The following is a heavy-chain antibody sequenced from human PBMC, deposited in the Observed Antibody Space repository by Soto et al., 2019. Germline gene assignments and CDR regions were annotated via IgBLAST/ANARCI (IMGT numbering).Heavy chain of an antibody. J-gene: IGHJ3*02. Sequence: EVQLVESGGGLVQPGGALRLSCAASGFTFSSYWMSWVRQAPGKGLEWVANIKHDGSEKFYVVSVKGRFTISRDNAKNSLYLQMNSLSAEDTAVYYCARDQMGSAFDIWGQGTMVTVSS. CDR3: ARDQMGSAFDI. CDR2: IKHDGSEK. D-gene: IGHD3-10*01. V-gene: IGHV3-7*01. CDR1: GFTFSSYW.